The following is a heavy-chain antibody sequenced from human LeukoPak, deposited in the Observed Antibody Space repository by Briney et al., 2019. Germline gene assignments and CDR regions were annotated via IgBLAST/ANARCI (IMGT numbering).Heavy chain of an antibody. Sequence: PGRSLRLSCAASGFTFRSYAMHWVRQAPGKGLEWVAVISYDGSNKYYADSVKGRFTISRDNSKNTLYLQMNSLRAEDTAVYYCARGPNYYDSSGYPYYYYGMDDWGQGTTVTVPS. V-gene: IGHV3-30-3*01. CDR2: ISYDGSNK. J-gene: IGHJ6*02. CDR3: ARGPNYYDSSGYPYYYYGMDD. CDR1: GFTFRSYA. D-gene: IGHD3-22*01.